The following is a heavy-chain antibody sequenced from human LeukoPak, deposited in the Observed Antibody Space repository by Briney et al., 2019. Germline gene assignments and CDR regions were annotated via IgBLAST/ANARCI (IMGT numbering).Heavy chain of an antibody. D-gene: IGHD6-19*01. J-gene: IGHJ3*02. Sequence: SETLSLTCTVYGGSLNAYYWSWIRQPPGKGLEWIGEINHSGSTNYNPSLKSRVTISVDTSKNQFSLKLSSLTAADTAVYYCARHKYSTGWPPEGAFDIWGQGTMVTVSS. V-gene: IGHV4-34*01. CDR3: ARHKYSTGWPPEGAFDI. CDR2: INHSGST. CDR1: GGSLNAYY.